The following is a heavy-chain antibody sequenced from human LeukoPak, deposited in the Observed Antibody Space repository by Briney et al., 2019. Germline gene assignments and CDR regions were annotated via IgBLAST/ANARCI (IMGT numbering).Heavy chain of an antibody. Sequence: ASVKVSCKVSGYTLTELSMHWVRQAPGKGLEWMGGFDPEDGETIYAQKFQGRVAMTEDTSTDTAYMELSSLRSEDTAVYYCARDSGYSYGYFSPDYYYYMDVWGKRTTVTVSS. D-gene: IGHD5-18*01. V-gene: IGHV1-24*01. CDR3: ARDSGYSYGYFSPDYYYYMDV. CDR2: FDPEDGET. J-gene: IGHJ6*03. CDR1: GYTLTELS.